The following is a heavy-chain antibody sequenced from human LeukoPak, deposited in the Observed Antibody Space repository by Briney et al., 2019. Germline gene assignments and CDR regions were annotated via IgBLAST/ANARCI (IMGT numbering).Heavy chain of an antibody. J-gene: IGHJ4*02. D-gene: IGHD3-10*01. Sequence: GGSLRLSCAASGFTFSSYAMSWVRQAPGKGLEWVSAISGSGGSTYYADSVKGRFTISRDNSKNTLYLQMNSLRAEDTAVYYCAKARQTPYYYGSGSSLDYWGQGTLVTVSS. CDR1: GFTFSSYA. CDR2: ISGSGGST. V-gene: IGHV3-23*01. CDR3: AKARQTPYYYGSGSSLDY.